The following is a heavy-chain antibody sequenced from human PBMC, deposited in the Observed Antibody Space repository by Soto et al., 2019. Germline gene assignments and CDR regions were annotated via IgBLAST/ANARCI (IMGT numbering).Heavy chain of an antibody. V-gene: IGHV3-53*01. Sequence: GGCLRLSCLVSGITVNTNYMYWAPQAPGRGLEWVSAMYSVADIHYADSVKGRFTISRDTSENTLYLRMDKLRVEDTAVYFCVSRIPSWVFDYWGQGTLVAVSS. J-gene: IGHJ4*01. CDR3: VSRIPSWVFDY. CDR1: GITVNTNY. CDR2: MYSVADI. D-gene: IGHD3-16*01.